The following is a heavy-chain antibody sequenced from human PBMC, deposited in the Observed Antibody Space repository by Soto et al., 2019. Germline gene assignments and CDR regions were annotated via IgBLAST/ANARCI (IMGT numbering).Heavy chain of an antibody. D-gene: IGHD1-26*01. CDR2: ISAYNGNT. CDR1: GYTFTSYG. CDR3: ATGGAGATPGGAFDY. Sequence: QVQLVQSGAEVRKPGASVKVSCKASGYTFTSYGITWVRQAPGQGLEWVGWISAYNGNTNYAQKLQGRVTMTTDTSTSTAYMELRSLRSDDTAVYYCATGGAGATPGGAFDYWGQGTLVTVSS. V-gene: IGHV1-18*01. J-gene: IGHJ4*02.